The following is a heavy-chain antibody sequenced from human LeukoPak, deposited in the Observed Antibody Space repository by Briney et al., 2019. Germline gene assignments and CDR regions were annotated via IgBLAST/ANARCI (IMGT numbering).Heavy chain of an antibody. CDR3: AKDKGVGATFYFRYMDV. V-gene: IGHV3-23*01. J-gene: IGHJ6*03. D-gene: IGHD1-26*01. CDR1: GFTFSSYA. Sequence: GGSLRLSCAASGFTFSSYAMSWVRQAPRKGLAWVSAISGSGGSTYYADCVKGRFTISRDNSKNTLYLQMNSLRAEDTAVYYCAKDKGVGATFYFRYMDVWGKGTTVTVSS. CDR2: ISGSGGST.